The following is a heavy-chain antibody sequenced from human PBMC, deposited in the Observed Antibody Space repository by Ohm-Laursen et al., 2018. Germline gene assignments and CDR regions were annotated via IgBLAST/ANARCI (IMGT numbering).Heavy chain of an antibody. CDR3: ARGFSGWWGRIDY. CDR2: INHSRST. CDR1: GGSFSGYD. J-gene: IGHJ4*02. D-gene: IGHD6-19*01. V-gene: IGHV4-34*01. Sequence: TLSLTCAVYGGSFSGYDWNWIRQPPGKGLEGIGEINHSRSTKYNSSFKSRVTISVDTSKNQFSLKLSSVTAADTAVYYCARGFSGWWGRIDYWGQGILVTVSS.